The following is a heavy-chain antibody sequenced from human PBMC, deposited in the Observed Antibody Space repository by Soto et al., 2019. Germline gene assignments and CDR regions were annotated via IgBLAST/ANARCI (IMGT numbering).Heavy chain of an antibody. CDR3: ARDQRGYCSSTSCYLGAFDI. Sequence: PGGSLRLSCAASGFTFSSYGMHWVRQAPGKGLEWVAVIWYDGSNKYYADSVKGRFTISRDNSKNTLYLQMNSLRAEDTAVYYCARDQRGYCSSTSCYLGAFDIWGQGTMVTVSS. CDR1: GFTFSSYG. J-gene: IGHJ3*02. V-gene: IGHV3-33*01. CDR2: IWYDGSNK. D-gene: IGHD2-2*01.